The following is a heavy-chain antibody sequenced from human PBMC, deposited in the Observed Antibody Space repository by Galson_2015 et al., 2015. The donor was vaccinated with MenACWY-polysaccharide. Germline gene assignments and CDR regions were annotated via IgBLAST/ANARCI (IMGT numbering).Heavy chain of an antibody. CDR2: ISDNTDVT. Sequence: CLRLGGAAYEVACDGPAIHWVRQTPGRGLEWVSLISDNTDVTYYADSVKGRFTVSRDNTKRLVFLQLHGLRVEDTALYYCANGLLESVSETDYYYGLDSWGQGTSVTVSS. D-gene: IGHD3-3*01. V-gene: IGHV3-43*02. CDR3: ANGLLESVSETDYYYGLDS. J-gene: IGHJ6*02. CDR1: EVACDGPA.